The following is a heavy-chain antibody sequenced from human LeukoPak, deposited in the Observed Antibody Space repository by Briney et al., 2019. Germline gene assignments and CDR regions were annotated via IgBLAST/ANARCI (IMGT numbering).Heavy chain of an antibody. CDR1: GASISSDNW. J-gene: IGHJ4*02. CDR2: MHHSGST. Sequence: PSGTLSLTCAVSGASISSDNWWSWVRQPPGKGLEWIGEMHHSGSTYYNPSLKSRVTISVDRSKNQFSLKLSSVTAADTAVYYCASGALGYCSSTSCRTRDHSLDYWGQGTLVTVSS. CDR3: ASGALGYCSSTSCRTRDHSLDY. D-gene: IGHD2-2*01. V-gene: IGHV4-4*02.